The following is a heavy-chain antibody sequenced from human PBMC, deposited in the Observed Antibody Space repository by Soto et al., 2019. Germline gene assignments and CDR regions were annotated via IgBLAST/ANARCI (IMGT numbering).Heavy chain of an antibody. Sequence: SEALSLTCTVSGGSVSSGSYYWSWIRQPPGKGLEWIGYIYYSGSTNYNPSLKSRVTISVDTSKNQFSLKLSSVTAADTAVYYCARAERGYSYGSYFDYWGQGTLVTVSS. J-gene: IGHJ4*02. V-gene: IGHV4-61*01. D-gene: IGHD5-18*01. CDR3: ARAERGYSYGSYFDY. CDR1: GGSVSSGSYY. CDR2: IYYSGST.